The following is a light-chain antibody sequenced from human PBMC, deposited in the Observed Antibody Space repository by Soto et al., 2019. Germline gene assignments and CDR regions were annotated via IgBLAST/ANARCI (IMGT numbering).Light chain of an antibody. J-gene: IGKJ2*01. V-gene: IGKV3-20*01. Sequence: EIVLTQSPATLSLSPGERGTLSCRASQNVTNNYLAWYQQKPGQAPRLLIYDASSRATGIPDRFSGSGSGTDFTLTISRLEPEDFAVYYCQQVAFSPRTFGQGTKLEIK. CDR1: QNVTNNY. CDR3: QQVAFSPRT. CDR2: DAS.